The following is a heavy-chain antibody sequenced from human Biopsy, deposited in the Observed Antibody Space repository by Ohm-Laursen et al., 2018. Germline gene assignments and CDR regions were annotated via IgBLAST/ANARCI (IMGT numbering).Heavy chain of an antibody. J-gene: IGHJ4*02. CDR1: GFTFSTYA. CDR2: ITSSGAST. V-gene: IGHV3-23*01. CDR3: AKVSPTILSSFDY. D-gene: IGHD3-9*01. Sequence: SLRLSCADSGFTFSTYALSWVRQAPGKGLERVYSITSSGASTDFADSVKGRFTISRDNSKNTLYLQMNSLRAEDTAVYYCAKVSPTILSSFDYWGQGTLVTVSS.